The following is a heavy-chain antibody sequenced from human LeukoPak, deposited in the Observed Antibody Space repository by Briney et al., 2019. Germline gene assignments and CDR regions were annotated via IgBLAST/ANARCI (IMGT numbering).Heavy chain of an antibody. Sequence: GGSLRLSCAASGFTFGSFWMSWVRQAPGKGLEWVANINQDGRENYYVDSVKGRFTISRDNAKNSLFLQMNTLRAEDTAVYYCARLGMYTTSATDFDSWGQGTLVTVSS. V-gene: IGHV3-7*01. D-gene: IGHD6-6*01. CDR2: INQDGREN. J-gene: IGHJ4*02. CDR1: GFTFGSFW. CDR3: ARLGMYTTSATDFDS.